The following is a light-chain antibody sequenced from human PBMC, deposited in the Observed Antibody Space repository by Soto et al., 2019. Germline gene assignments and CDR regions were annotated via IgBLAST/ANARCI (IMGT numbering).Light chain of an antibody. CDR2: WAS. J-gene: IGKJ2*01. CDR3: QQYYSTPPYT. Sequence: DIVMTQSPDSLAVSLGERATINCKSSQSVLYSSNNKNYLAWYQQKPGQPTKLLIYWASTRESGVPDRFSGSGSATDFTLTISSLQAEDVAVYYCQQYYSTPPYTFGQGTKLEIK. CDR1: QSVLYSSNNKNY. V-gene: IGKV4-1*01.